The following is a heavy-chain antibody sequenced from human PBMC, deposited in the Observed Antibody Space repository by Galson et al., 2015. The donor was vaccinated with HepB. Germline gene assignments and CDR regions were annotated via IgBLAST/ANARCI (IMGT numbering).Heavy chain of an antibody. CDR1: GFTFSSYW. Sequence: SLRLSCAASGFTFSSYWMSWVRQAPGKGLEWVAVISYDGRNKYYADSVKGRFTISRDNSKNTLYLQMNSLRAEDTAVYYCAKGITIFGVAPSKYGMDVWGQGTTVTVSS. D-gene: IGHD3-3*01. CDR2: ISYDGRNK. V-gene: IGHV3-30*18. J-gene: IGHJ6*02. CDR3: AKGITIFGVAPSKYGMDV.